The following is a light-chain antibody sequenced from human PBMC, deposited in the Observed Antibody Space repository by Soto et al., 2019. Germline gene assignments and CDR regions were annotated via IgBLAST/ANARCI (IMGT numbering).Light chain of an antibody. V-gene: IGLV1-51*01. CDR2: DNN. Sequence: QSVLTQPPSVSAAPGQKVTISCSGSSSNIGNNYLSWYQQLPGTAPKLLVYDNNKRPSGIPDLFSGSKSGTSATLGITGLQTGYEADYYCGTWYSSLSAVVFGGGTKLTV. J-gene: IGLJ3*02. CDR3: GTWYSSLSAVV. CDR1: SSNIGNNY.